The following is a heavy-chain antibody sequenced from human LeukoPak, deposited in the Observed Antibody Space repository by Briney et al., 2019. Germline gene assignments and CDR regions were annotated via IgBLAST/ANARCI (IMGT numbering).Heavy chain of an antibody. CDR3: ARGGDSYFDY. CDR2: IYYSGST. D-gene: IGHD2-21*02. J-gene: IGHJ4*02. CDR1: GGSISSYY. V-gene: IGHV4-59*01. Sequence: PSETLSLTCTVSGGSISSYYWSWIRQPPGKGLEWIGYIYYSGSTNYDPSLKSRVTISVDTSKNQFSLKLSSVTAADTAVYYCARGGDSYFDYWGQGTLVTVSS.